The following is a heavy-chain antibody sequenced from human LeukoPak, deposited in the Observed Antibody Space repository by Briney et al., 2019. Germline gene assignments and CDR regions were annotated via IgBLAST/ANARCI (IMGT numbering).Heavy chain of an antibody. CDR2: INTDGSST. J-gene: IGHJ5*02. D-gene: IGHD6-13*01. Sequence: GGSLRLSCAASGFTFSSYWMHWVRQAPGKGLVWFTRINTDGSSTSYADSVKGRFTISRDNAKNTLYLQMNSLRAEDTAVYYCARESGIAAALDLWGQGTLVTVSS. V-gene: IGHV3-74*01. CDR3: ARESGIAAALDL. CDR1: GFTFSSYW.